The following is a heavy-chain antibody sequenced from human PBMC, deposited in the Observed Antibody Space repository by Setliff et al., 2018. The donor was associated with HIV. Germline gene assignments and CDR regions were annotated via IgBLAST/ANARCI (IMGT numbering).Heavy chain of an antibody. J-gene: IGHJ4*02. CDR1: GYTFNAFY. CDR3: AREPPRRRGTVAEDY. D-gene: IGHD1-26*01. Sequence: ASVKVSCKTSGYTFNAFYIYWVRQAPGQGLEWMGMINPSGSITNYAQKFQGRLTLTRDTSMSTVYMELNSLKSEDTAIYYGAREPPRRRGTVAEDYWGQGTLVTVSS. V-gene: IGHV1-46*02. CDR2: INPSGSIT.